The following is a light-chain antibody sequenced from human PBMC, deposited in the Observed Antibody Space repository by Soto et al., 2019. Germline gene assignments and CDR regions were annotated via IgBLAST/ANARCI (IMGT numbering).Light chain of an antibody. V-gene: IGKV1-5*03. CDR3: QHYNIYSET. Sequence: DIQMTQSPSTLSASVGDRVTITCRASQSISSWLAWYQQKPGKAPKILIYKASILESGVPSRFSGSGSGTEFTLTISSLQPDDFATYYCQHYNIYSETFDQGTKVEVK. CDR1: QSISSW. J-gene: IGKJ1*01. CDR2: KAS.